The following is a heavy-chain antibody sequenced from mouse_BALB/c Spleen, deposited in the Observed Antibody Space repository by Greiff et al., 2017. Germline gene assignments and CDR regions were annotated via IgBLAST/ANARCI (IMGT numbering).Heavy chain of an antibody. Sequence: VQLQQSGAELVRSGASVKLSCTASGFNIKDYYMHWVKQRPEQGLEWIGWIDPENGDTEYAPKFQGKATMTADTSSNTAYLQLSSLTSEDTAVYYCARPTVVPYFDYWGQGTTLTVSS. CDR1: GFNIKDYY. D-gene: IGHD1-1*01. J-gene: IGHJ2*01. CDR3: ARPTVVPYFDY. CDR2: IDPENGDT. V-gene: IGHV14-4*02.